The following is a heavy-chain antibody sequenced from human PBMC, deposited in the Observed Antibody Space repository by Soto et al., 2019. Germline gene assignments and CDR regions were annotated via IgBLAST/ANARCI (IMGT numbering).Heavy chain of an antibody. D-gene: IGHD2-15*01. V-gene: IGHV1-69*01. J-gene: IGHJ4*02. CDR2: IVPLSDRT. CDR3: ARKSGRDCHSGGGCFSLDV. CDR1: GETLNSNP. Sequence: QVQLVQSGAEVKKPGSSLKVSCKVFGETLNSNPIGWVRQAPGQGLEWVGGIVPLSDRTNYAQELQGRVTVNADGSTSTVYMALSNLKSDDTAVYYCARKSGRDCHSGGGCFSLDVWGQGSLITVSS.